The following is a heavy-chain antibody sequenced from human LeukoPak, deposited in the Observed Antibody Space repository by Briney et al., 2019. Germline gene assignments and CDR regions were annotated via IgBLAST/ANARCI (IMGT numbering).Heavy chain of an antibody. J-gene: IGHJ5*02. V-gene: IGHV3-23*01. CDR3: ARRAGGLARNNWFDP. Sequence: GTLRLSCAASGFTFSSHGMNWVRQAPGKGLEWVSGIIPSGHTTYYADSVKGRYTISRDNSKNTLYLQMNSLRAVDTAVYYCARRAGGLARNNWFDPWGQGTLVTVSS. CDR2: IIPSGHTT. CDR1: GFTFSSHG. D-gene: IGHD3-16*01.